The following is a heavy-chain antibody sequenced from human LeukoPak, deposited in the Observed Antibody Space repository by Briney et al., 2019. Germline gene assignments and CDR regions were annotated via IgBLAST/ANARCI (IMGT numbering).Heavy chain of an antibody. V-gene: IGHV3-23*01. CDR1: GFTFSSYA. D-gene: IGHD3-10*01. CDR2: ISGSGGST. Sequence: PGGSLRLSCAASGFTFSSYAMSWVRPAPGKGLEWVSAISGSGGSTYYADSVKGRFTISRDNSKNPLYLQMNSLRAEDKAVYYCAKQVTYYYGSGSYGHTNAFDIWGQGTMVTVSS. CDR3: AKQVTYYYGSGSYGHTNAFDI. J-gene: IGHJ3*02.